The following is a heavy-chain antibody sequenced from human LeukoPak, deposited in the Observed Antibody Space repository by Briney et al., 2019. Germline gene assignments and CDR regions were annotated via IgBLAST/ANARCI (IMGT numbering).Heavy chain of an antibody. J-gene: IGHJ5*02. V-gene: IGHV4-59*12. CDR3: ARGVSSSWQFNWFDP. CDR1: GGSISSYY. CDR2: IYYSGST. Sequence: NPSETLSLTCTVSGGSISSYYWSWIRQPPGKGLEWIGYIYYSGSTHYNPSLKSRVTISVDTSKNQFSLKLSSVTAADTAVYYCARGVSSSWQFNWFDPWGQGTLVTVSS. D-gene: IGHD6-13*01.